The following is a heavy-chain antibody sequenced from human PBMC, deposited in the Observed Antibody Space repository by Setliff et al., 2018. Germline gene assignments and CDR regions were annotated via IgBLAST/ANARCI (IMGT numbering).Heavy chain of an antibody. CDR3: ARDRQYCSSPTCYSSYFYYYGMDV. Sequence: KPSETLSLTCAVSGYSISSGYYWGWIRQPPGEGLEWIGSIYYSGSTYYNPSLKSRVTISVDTSKNQFSLKLSSVTAADTAVYYCARDRQYCSSPTCYSSYFYYYGMDVWGQGTTVTVSS. V-gene: IGHV4-38-2*02. CDR1: GYSISSGYY. J-gene: IGHJ6*02. D-gene: IGHD2-2*02. CDR2: IYYSGST.